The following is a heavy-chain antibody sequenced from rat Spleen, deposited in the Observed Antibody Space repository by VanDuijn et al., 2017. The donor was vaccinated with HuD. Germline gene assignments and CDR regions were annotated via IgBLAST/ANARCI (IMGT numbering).Heavy chain of an antibody. J-gene: IGHJ1*01. V-gene: IGHV5-22*01. CDR2: ITYDGTST. CDR1: GFTFSNYD. Sequence: EVQLVESGGGLVQPGRSMKLSCAASGFTFSNYDMAWVRQAPTKGLEWVASITYDGTSTYYRDFVKGRFTIPRDNAKSTLYLQRDSLRSEDTATYYCARGAAPYWYFDFWGPGTMVTVSS. D-gene: IGHD1-2*01. CDR3: ARGAAPYWYFDF.